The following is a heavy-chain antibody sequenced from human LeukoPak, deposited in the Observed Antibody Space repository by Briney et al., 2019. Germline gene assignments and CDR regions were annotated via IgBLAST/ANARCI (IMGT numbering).Heavy chain of an antibody. J-gene: IGHJ4*02. CDR3: AKDPHIVVDGCFDY. V-gene: IGHV3-23*01. Sequence: TGGSLRLSCAASGFTFSSYAMSWVRQAPGKGLEWVSAISGSGGSTYYGDSVKGRFTISRDNSKNTLYLQMNSLRAEDTAVYYCAKDPHIVVDGCFDYWGQGTLVTVSS. CDR1: GFTFSSYA. CDR2: ISGSGGST. D-gene: IGHD2-2*01.